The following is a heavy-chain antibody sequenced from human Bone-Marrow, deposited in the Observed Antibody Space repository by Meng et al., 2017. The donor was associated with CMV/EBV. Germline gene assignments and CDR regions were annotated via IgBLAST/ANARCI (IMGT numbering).Heavy chain of an antibody. CDR2: INSDGSST. CDR1: GFTFSSYS. J-gene: IGHJ6*02. V-gene: IGHV3-74*01. CDR3: ARASFTTYDFWSGYFSPNYYYYGKDV. Sequence: GEPLKISCAASGFTFSSYSRHWVRQAPGKGLVWVSRINSDGSSTSYADSVKGRFTISRDNAKNTLYLQMNSLRAEDTAVYYCARASFTTYDFWSGYFSPNYYYYGKDVWGQGTMVTVSS. D-gene: IGHD3-3*01.